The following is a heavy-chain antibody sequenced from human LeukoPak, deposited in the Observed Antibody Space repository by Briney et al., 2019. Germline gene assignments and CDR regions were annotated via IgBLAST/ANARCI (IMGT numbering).Heavy chain of an antibody. J-gene: IGHJ4*02. D-gene: IGHD2-2*01. Sequence: SETLSLTCNVSGGSISSYYWSWIRQPPEKGLEWIGYIYYSGSTNYNPSLESRVTISVDTSKNQFSLRLSSVTDADTAVYYCARHSSYGHFDFWGQGTLVTVSS. V-gene: IGHV4-59*08. CDR3: ARHSSYGHFDF. CDR1: GGSISSYY. CDR2: IYYSGST.